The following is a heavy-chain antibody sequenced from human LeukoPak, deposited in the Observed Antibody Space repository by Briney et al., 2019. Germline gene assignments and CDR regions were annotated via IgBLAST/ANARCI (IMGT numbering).Heavy chain of an antibody. CDR3: ARTTFTITYYYYYMDV. J-gene: IGHJ6*03. Sequence: SETLSLTCTVSGGSISSYYWGWIRQPPGKGLEWIGSIYYSGSTYYNPSLKSQVTISVDTSKNQFSLKLSSVTAADTAVYYCARTTFTITYYYYYMDVWGKGTTVTISS. CDR1: GGSISSYY. CDR2: IYYSGST. V-gene: IGHV4-39*07. D-gene: IGHD5-12*01.